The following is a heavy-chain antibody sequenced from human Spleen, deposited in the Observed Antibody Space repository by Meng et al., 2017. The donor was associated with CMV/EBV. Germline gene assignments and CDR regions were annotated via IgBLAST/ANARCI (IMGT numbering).Heavy chain of an antibody. CDR3: ARVPGRD. V-gene: IGHV3-48*04. J-gene: IGHJ4*02. CDR2: ISSSGNTI. Sequence: GGSLRLSCAASGFTFSSYSMSWVRQAPGQGLEWVSYISSSGNTIYYADSVKGRFTISRDNAKNSLYLQMNSLRAEDTAVYYCARVPGRDWGQGTLVTVSS. CDR1: GFTFSSYS.